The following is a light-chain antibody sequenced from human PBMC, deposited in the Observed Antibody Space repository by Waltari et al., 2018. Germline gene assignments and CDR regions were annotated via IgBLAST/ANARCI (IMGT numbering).Light chain of an antibody. Sequence: DIVLTQSPATLSLSPGERATLSCRASPSVSSYLAWYQQKPGQAPSLLIYAASNRATGVPSRFSCSGSGTDFTLTISSLEPEEFAVYYCQQRSNWPRTFGPGTKVDIK. CDR2: AAS. J-gene: IGKJ3*01. CDR1: PSVSSY. V-gene: IGKV3-11*01. CDR3: QQRSNWPRT.